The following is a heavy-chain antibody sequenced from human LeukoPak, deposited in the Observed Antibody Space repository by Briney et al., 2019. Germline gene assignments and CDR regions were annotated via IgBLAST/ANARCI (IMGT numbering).Heavy chain of an antibody. D-gene: IGHD5-18*01. J-gene: IGHJ3*02. CDR3: ARRIQLWTPGAFDI. V-gene: IGHV4-39*07. Sequence: SETLSLTCTVSGGSISSSSYYWSWIRQPPGKGLEWIGCIYYGGITYYNPSLKSRVTISVDTSKNQFSLKLSSVTAADTAVYYCARRIQLWTPGAFDIWGQGTMVTVSS. CDR2: IYYGGIT. CDR1: GGSISSSSYY.